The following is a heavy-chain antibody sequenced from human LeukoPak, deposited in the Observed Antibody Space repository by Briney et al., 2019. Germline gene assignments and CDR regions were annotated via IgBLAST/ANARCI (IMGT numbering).Heavy chain of an antibody. V-gene: IGHV4-4*07. Sequence: SETLSLTCTVSGGSISSYYWRWIRQPAGKGLEWIGRIYTSGRTNYNPSLKGRVNMSVDTSKNQFSLKLSSVTAADTAVYYCAKEARRVVTAKRYYFDYWGQGTLVTVSS. J-gene: IGHJ4*02. CDR3: AKEARRVVTAKRYYFDY. D-gene: IGHD2-21*02. CDR2: IYTSGRT. CDR1: GGSISSYY.